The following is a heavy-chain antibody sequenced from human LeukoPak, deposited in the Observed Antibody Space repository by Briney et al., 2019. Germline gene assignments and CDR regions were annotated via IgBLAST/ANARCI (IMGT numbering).Heavy chain of an antibody. CDR2: IYYSGST. Sequence: PSETLSLTCTVSGGSISSYYWSWIRQPPGKGLEWIGYIYYSGSTNYNPSLKSRVTISVDTSKNQFSLKLSSVTAADTAVYYCAREGVRAAADYWGQGTLVTVSS. V-gene: IGHV4-59*01. J-gene: IGHJ4*02. D-gene: IGHD6-13*01. CDR1: GGSISSYY. CDR3: AREGVRAAADY.